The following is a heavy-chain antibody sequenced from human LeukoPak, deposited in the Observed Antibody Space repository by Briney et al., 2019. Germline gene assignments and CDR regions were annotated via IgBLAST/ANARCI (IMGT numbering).Heavy chain of an antibody. V-gene: IGHV1-69*04. CDR3: AIDFWSGYYRLDY. D-gene: IGHD3-3*01. CDR2: IIPILGIA. Sequence: ASVKVSCKASGGTFSSYAISWVRQAPGQGLEWMGRIIPILGIANYAQKFQGRVTITADKSTSTAYMELSSLRSEDTAVYYCAIDFWSGYYRLDYWGQGTLVTVSS. CDR1: GGTFSSYA. J-gene: IGHJ4*02.